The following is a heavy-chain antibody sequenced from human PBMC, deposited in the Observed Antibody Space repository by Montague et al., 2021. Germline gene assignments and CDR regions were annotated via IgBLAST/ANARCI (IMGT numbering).Heavy chain of an antibody. CDR1: GGSVNGYD. J-gene: IGHJ4*01. CDR2: MRSSGSA. Sequence: SETLSLTCSVSGGSVNGYDWSWIRQPPGPGLERIGYMRSSGSANYNPSFKRRRAISIDRSRNQISLELSFVTAADTAISFCGRDYWGSIDYWGHGILVTVSS. D-gene: IGHD7-27*01. CDR3: GRDYWGSIDY. V-gene: IGHV4-59*02.